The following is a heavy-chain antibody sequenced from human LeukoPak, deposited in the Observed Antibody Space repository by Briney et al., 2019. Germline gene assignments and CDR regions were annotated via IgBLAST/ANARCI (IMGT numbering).Heavy chain of an antibody. Sequence: GGSLRLSCAASGFTFSSYSMNWVRQAPGKGLEWVSSISSSSSYIYYADSVKGRFTISRDNAKNSLYLQMNSLRAEDTAVYYCARDGLSHLAETSTEKIVVELGGYYYYMDVWGKGTTVIVSS. CDR3: ARDGLSHLAETSTEKIVVELGGYYYYMDV. CDR1: GFTFSSYS. V-gene: IGHV3-21*01. CDR2: ISSSSSYI. J-gene: IGHJ6*03. D-gene: IGHD3-22*01.